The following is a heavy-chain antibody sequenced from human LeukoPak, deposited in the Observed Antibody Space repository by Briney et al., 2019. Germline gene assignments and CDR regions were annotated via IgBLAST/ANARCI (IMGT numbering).Heavy chain of an antibody. CDR2: IRNSSSTI. J-gene: IGHJ3*02. Sequence: PGGSLRLSCEASGFTFSNYSMNWLRQAPGKGLEWVSYIRNSSSTIYHADSVKGRFTISRDNAKNSLYLQMNSLRAEDTVVYYCGRAKRNVFDIWGQGTMVTVSS. V-gene: IGHV3-48*01. CDR1: GFTFSNYS. CDR3: GRAKRNVFDI.